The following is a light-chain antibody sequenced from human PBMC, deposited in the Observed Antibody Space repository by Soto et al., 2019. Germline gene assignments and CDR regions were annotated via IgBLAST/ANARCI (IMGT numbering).Light chain of an antibody. J-gene: IGKJ4*01. V-gene: IGKV1-12*01. CDR2: AAS. CDR1: QAISSW. CDR3: QQSNSFPLA. Sequence: DIQMTQSPSSVSASVGDTVTITCRASQAISSWLAWYQQKPGKAPNLLISAASSLRSGVPSRFSGSGSGTSFTLTISSLQPEDFATYYCQQSNSFPLAFGGGTKVDIK.